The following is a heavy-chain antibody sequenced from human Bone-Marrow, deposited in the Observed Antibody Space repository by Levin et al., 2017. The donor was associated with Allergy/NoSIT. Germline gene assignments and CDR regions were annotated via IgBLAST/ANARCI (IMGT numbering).Heavy chain of an antibody. CDR1: GFTFSSYA. D-gene: IGHD3-3*01. J-gene: IGHJ5*02. Sequence: GESLKISCAASGFTFSSYAMSWVRQAPGKGLEWVSAISGSGGSTYYADSVKGRFTISRDNSKNTLYLQMNSLRAEDTAVYYCANSGHDFWSGYPYNWFDPWGQGTLVTVSS. CDR3: ANSGHDFWSGYPYNWFDP. V-gene: IGHV3-23*01. CDR2: ISGSGGST.